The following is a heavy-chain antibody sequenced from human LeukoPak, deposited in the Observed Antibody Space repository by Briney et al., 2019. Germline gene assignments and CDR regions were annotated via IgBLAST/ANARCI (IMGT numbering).Heavy chain of an antibody. CDR1: GFTFSSYE. CDR2: ISSSGSTI. V-gene: IGHV3-48*03. J-gene: IGHJ6*03. Sequence: GGSLRLSCAASGFTFSSYEMNWVRQAPGKGLEWVSYISSSGSTIYNADSLKGRFTISRDNAKNSLYLQMHSLRAEDTAVYYCARKAPYYYYMDVWGKGTTVTVSS. CDR3: ARKAPYYYYMDV.